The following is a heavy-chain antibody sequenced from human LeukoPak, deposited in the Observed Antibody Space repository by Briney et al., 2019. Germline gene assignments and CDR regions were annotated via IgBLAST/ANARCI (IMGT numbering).Heavy chain of an antibody. D-gene: IGHD3-22*01. J-gene: IGHJ4*02. V-gene: IGHV1-2*02. Sequence: GASLKVSCKASRYTFTGQYMHCVRQAPGQGLEWMGWINPKSGGTNNEQTFKGKVTMTRDTPITTAYMELSSLRSNDTAVYHCRRGVFSGSPDEYYFDHWGQGTLVTVSS. CDR2: INPKSGGT. CDR1: RYTFTGQY. CDR3: RRGVFSGSPDEYYFDH.